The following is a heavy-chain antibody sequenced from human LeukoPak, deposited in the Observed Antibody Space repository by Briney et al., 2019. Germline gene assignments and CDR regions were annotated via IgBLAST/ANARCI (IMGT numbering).Heavy chain of an antibody. V-gene: IGHV3-23*01. CDR1: GFTFNTYA. CDR2: ISGSGVNT. CDR3: AKVTGSGSFLPVDH. Sequence: GGSLRLSCAASGFTFNTYAMTWVRQAPGKGLEWVSGISGSGVNTYYAASAKGRFTISRDTFKNTLYLHMSSLRVEDTAVYFCAKVTGSGSFLPVDHWGQGTLVIVSS. J-gene: IGHJ4*02. D-gene: IGHD3-10*01.